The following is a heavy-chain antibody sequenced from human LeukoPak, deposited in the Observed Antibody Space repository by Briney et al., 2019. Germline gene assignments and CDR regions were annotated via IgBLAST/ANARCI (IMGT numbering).Heavy chain of an antibody. CDR3: ATNSGGHGSRGFFDY. CDR1: GFTFSDYS. D-gene: IGHD2-15*01. V-gene: IGHV3-48*02. Sequence: PGRSLRLSCAASGFTFSDYSMNWIRQAPRKGLEWLSFVTGSGAATYYADSVKGRFTNSRDNAKKSLYLQMNSLRDEDTAVYYCATNSGGHGSRGFFDYWGQGTLVTVSS. CDR2: VTGSGAAT. J-gene: IGHJ4*02.